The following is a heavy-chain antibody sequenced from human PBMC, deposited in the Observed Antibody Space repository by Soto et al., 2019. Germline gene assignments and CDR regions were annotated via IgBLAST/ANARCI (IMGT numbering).Heavy chain of an antibody. D-gene: IGHD3-10*01. CDR1: GYTFTNYG. V-gene: IGHV1-18*01. CDR3: ARGVGSGTYYNQYNWFDP. CDR2: INTYNGNT. J-gene: IGHJ5*02. Sequence: ASVKVSCKASGYTFTNYGISWVRQAPGQGLEWMGWINTYNGNTNHAQKLQGRVTMTTDTSTSTAYMELRSLRSDDTAVYYCARGVGSGTYYNQYNWFDPGGQGTLVTVSS.